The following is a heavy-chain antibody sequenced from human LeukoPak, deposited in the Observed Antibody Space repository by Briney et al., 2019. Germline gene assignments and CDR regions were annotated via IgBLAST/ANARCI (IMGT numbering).Heavy chain of an antibody. Sequence: GECLRISCKVSGYRFTNYWIAWVRQMPGKGLDFMGIILPDDSDTRYNPSLRGQVTISVDKSITTAYLQWSSLKASDTAMYYCARQYSSGSFDPWGQGTLVTVSS. J-gene: IGHJ5*02. CDR2: ILPDDSDT. CDR3: ARQYSSGSFDP. D-gene: IGHD3-22*01. V-gene: IGHV5-51*01. CDR1: GYRFTNYW.